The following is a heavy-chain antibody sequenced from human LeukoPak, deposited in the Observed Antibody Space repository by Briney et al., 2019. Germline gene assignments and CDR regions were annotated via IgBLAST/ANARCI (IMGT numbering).Heavy chain of an antibody. CDR3: ARTGITGTTPDY. CDR2: IYYSGRT. V-gene: IGHV4-59*01. CDR1: GGSIGSYY. J-gene: IGHJ4*02. Sequence: PSETLSLTCTVSGGSIGSYYWSWIRQPPGKGLEWIGYIYYSGRTNHSPSLKSRVTISLDTSKNQFSLKLSSVTAADTAVYYCARTGITGTTPDYWGQGTLVTVSS. D-gene: IGHD1-7*01.